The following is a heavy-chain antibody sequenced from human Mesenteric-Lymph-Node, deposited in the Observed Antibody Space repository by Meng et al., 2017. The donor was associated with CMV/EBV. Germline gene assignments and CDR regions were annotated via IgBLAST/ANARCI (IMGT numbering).Heavy chain of an antibody. J-gene: IGHJ4*02. CDR1: VGSFIGTY. CDR3: ASGSSNDILTGYFDY. V-gene: IGHV4-34*01. CDR2: INPSGGA. Sequence: QFLQGSAGLLKPPAAPAAQWATYVGSFIGTYWNWIRQYREKGLEGIGEINPSGGAADNPSFTCRIIIAVDTTKNQSSLNMRSVTAADTAVYYCASGSSNDILTGYFDYWGQGALVTVSS. D-gene: IGHD3-9*01.